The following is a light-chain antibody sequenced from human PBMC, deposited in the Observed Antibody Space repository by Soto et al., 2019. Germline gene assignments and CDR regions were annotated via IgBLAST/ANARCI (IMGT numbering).Light chain of an antibody. J-gene: IGKJ3*01. CDR2: TIS. Sequence: DIQMTQSPSSLSASVGGRVTITCRASQDIGTALDWFQQKPGTAPKRLIYTISDLQSGVPSRFSGGGSGREFTLSISRLQPEDSATYYCLQHYAFPFTFGPGTKVHV. V-gene: IGKV1-17*01. CDR3: LQHYAFPFT. CDR1: QDIGTA.